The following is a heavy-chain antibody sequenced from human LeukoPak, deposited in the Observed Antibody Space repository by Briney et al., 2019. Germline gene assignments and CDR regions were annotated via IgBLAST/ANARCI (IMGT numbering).Heavy chain of an antibody. J-gene: IGHJ4*02. Sequence: GGSLRLSCAVSGFTFSNYAMVWVRQAPGKGLDWVSSISAGGGVTSNADSVKGRFTISRDNSKNTLYLQMNSLRAEDTAMYYCAKAARTTVTYSFDSWGQGTLVTVSS. D-gene: IGHD4-17*01. CDR3: AKAARTTVTYSFDS. V-gene: IGHV3-23*01. CDR2: ISAGGGVT. CDR1: GFTFSNYA.